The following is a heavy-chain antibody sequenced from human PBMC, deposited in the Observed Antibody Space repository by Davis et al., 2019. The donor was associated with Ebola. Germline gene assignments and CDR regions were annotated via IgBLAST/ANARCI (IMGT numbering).Heavy chain of an antibody. J-gene: IGHJ5*02. D-gene: IGHD2-15*01. CDR2: ISAYNGNT. CDR3: ARDVVVVAATDWFDP. V-gene: IGHV1-18*01. CDR1: GYTFTSYG. Sequence: ASVKVSCKASGYTFTSYGISWVRQAPGQGLEWMGWISAYNGNTNYAQKLQGRVTLTTDRSTNTAYMELRSLRSDDTAVYYCARDVVVVAATDWFDPWGQGTLVTVSS.